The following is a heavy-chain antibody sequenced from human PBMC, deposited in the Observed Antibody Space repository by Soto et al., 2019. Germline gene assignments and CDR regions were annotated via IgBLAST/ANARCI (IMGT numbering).Heavy chain of an antibody. V-gene: IGHV2-5*02. D-gene: IGHD2-21*02. CDR1: GFSFTTDGMG. CDR2: IYWDDDK. CDR3: XXXYWAASGIRYYFDY. Sequence: QITLKESGPTLVKPTQTLTLTCTFSGFSFTTDGMGVGWIRQPPGKALEWLALIYWDDDKRYSPSLKSRLTIXKDAXRNQVXXXXXXXXPADXATXXXXXXYWAASGIRYYFDYWGQGTLVT. J-gene: IGHJ4*02.